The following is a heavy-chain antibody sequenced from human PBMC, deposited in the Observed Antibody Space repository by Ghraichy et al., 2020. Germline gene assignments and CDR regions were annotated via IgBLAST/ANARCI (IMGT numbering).Heavy chain of an antibody. V-gene: IGHV3-7*03. CDR1: GFTFSSYW. J-gene: IGHJ1*01. Sequence: GESLNISCAASGFTFSSYWMSWVRQAPGKGLEWVANIKQDGSEKYYVDSVKGRFTISRDNAKNSLYLQMNSLRAEDTAVYYCARGGVVVPAAQVYFQHWGQGTLVTVSS. D-gene: IGHD2-2*01. CDR3: ARGGVVVPAAQVYFQH. CDR2: IKQDGSEK.